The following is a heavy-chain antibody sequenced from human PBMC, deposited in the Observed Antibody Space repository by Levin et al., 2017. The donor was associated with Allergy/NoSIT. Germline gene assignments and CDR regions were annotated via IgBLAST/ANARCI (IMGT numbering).Heavy chain of an antibody. Sequence: ESLKISCTVSGGSISSPIHYWGWIRQPPGRGLEWIGSVYYSGSTSYHPSLKSRVTISVDTSKNQFSLTLSSVTAADTAVYYCARNNSLSFGESPTNWFDPWGQGTLVTVSS. CDR1: GGSISSPIHY. CDR2: VYYSGST. J-gene: IGHJ5*02. D-gene: IGHD3-10*01. CDR3: ARNNSLSFGESPTNWFDP. V-gene: IGHV4-39*07.